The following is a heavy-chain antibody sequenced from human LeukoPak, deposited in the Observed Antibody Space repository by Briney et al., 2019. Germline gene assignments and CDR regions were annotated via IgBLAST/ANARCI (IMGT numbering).Heavy chain of an antibody. CDR1: GYTFTNYY. V-gene: IGHV1-46*01. Sequence: GASVKVSCKASGYTFTNYYMHWVRRAPGQGLEWMGIINPSGGSSSYAQKFQGRVSMTRDTSTNTFYMELSSLRSEDTAVYYCARHPSNYYDTSGYFGCFDPWGQGTLVTVSS. CDR3: ARHPSNYYDTSGYFGCFDP. CDR2: INPSGGSS. D-gene: IGHD3-22*01. J-gene: IGHJ5*02.